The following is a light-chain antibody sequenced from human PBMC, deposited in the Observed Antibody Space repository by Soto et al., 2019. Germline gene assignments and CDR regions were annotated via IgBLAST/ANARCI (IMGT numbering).Light chain of an antibody. V-gene: IGKV1-6*01. CDR2: AAA. CDR1: RDISID. J-gene: IGKJ1*01. Sequence: AIQMTQSPSSLSASVGDRVTITCRASRDISIDLGWYQQKPGKAPKLLIYAAATPQSGVPSRFSDSGSGTDFTLTISSLQPEDFATYYCLQDYNYPWTFGPGTKVEIK. CDR3: LQDYNYPWT.